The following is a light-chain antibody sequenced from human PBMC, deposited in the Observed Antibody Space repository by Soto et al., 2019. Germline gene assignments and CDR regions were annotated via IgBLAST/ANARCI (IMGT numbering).Light chain of an antibody. J-gene: IGLJ2*01. CDR1: SSDVGGYNY. CDR2: DVS. V-gene: IGLV2-11*01. Sequence: QSALTQLRAVSGSPGQSVTISCTGTSSDVGGYNYVSWYQQHPGNAPKLMIYDVSKRPSGVPDRFSGSKSGNTASLTISGLQADDEADYYCCSYAGSYPYVVFGGGTKVTVL. CDR3: CSYAGSYPYVV.